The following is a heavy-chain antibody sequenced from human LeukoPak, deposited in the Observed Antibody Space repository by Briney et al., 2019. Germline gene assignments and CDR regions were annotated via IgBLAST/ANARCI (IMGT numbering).Heavy chain of an antibody. V-gene: IGHV3-23*01. CDR2: ISGSGDST. J-gene: IGHJ4*02. D-gene: IGHD6-13*01. CDR3: AKTRPLDSSSWSHGDY. CDR1: GFTFGVDG. Sequence: GGSLRLSCIASGFTFGVDGMSWFRQAPGKGLEWVSAISGSGDSTYYGDSVKGRFTISRDNSKNTPYLQMNSLRAEDTAVYYCAKTRPLDSSSWSHGDYWGQGTLVTVSS.